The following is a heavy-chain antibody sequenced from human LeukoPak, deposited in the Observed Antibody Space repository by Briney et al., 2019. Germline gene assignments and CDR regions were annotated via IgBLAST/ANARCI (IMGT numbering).Heavy chain of an antibody. V-gene: IGHV3-23*01. D-gene: IGHD6-19*01. CDR2: ISGSGGST. CDR3: ARAGTWKNNWFDP. Sequence: GGSLRLSCAASGFTFSSYAMSWVRQAPGKGLEWVSAISGSGGSTYYADSVKGRFTISRDNAKNSLYLQMNSLRAEDTAVYYCARAGTWKNNWFDPWGQGALVTVSS. CDR1: GFTFSSYA. J-gene: IGHJ5*02.